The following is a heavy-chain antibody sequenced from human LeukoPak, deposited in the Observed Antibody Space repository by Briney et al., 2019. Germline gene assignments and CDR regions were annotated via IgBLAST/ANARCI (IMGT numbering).Heavy chain of an antibody. CDR1: GFTFSNAW. D-gene: IGHD5-18*01. CDR3: AKVSGYSYGPFDY. CDR2: ISGSGGST. V-gene: IGHV3-23*01. J-gene: IGHJ4*02. Sequence: GGSLRLSCATSGFTFSNAWMSWVRQAPGKGLEWVSAISGSGGSTYYADSVKGRFTISRDNSKNTLYLQMNSLRAEDTAVYYCAKVSGYSYGPFDYWGQGTLVTVSS.